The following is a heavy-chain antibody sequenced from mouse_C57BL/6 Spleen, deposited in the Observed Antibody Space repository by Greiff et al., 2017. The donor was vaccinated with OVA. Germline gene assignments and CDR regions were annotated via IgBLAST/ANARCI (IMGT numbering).Heavy chain of an antibody. CDR2: INPSTGGT. V-gene: IGHV1-42*01. Sequence: VQLKQSGPELVKPGASVKISCKASGYSFTGYYMNWVKQSPEKSLEWIGEINPSTGGTTYNQKFKAKATLTVDKSSSTAYMQLKSLTSEDSAVYYCARSGAYYSNYDYFDYWGQGTTLTVSS. CDR1: GYSFTGYY. J-gene: IGHJ2*01. CDR3: ARSGAYYSNYDYFDY. D-gene: IGHD2-5*01.